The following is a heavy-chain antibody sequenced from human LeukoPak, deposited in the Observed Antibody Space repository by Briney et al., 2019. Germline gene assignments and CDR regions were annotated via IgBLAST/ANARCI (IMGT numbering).Heavy chain of an antibody. CDR1: GYTFTSYG. CDR3: ARDYRIQLWFLGY. CDR2: ISAYNGNT. J-gene: IGHJ4*02. D-gene: IGHD5-18*01. V-gene: IGHV1-18*01. Sequence: ASVKVSCKASGYTFTSYGISWVRQAPGQGLEWMGWISAYNGNTNYAQKFQGRVTMTRDTSTSTVYMELSSLRSEDTAVYYCARDYRIQLWFLGYWGQGTLVTVSS.